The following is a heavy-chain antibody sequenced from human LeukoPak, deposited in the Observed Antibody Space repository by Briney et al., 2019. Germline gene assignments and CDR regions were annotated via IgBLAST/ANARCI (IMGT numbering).Heavy chain of an antibody. V-gene: IGHV4-59*11. CDR2: IHYGGNT. J-gene: IGHJ4*02. D-gene: IGHD5-24*01. Sequence: SETLSLTCTVSGGSISNHYWSWIRQPSGKGLEWIGYIHYGGNTDYNPSLKGRLTISVDTSKNQFSLKLSSVTAADTAVYYCVRRGDGYPNYFDYWGQGTLVTVSS. CDR3: VRRGDGYPNYFDY. CDR1: GGSISNHY.